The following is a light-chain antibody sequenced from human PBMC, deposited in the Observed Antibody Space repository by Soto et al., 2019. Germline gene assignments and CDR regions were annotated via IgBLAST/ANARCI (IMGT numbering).Light chain of an antibody. V-gene: IGKV3-20*01. J-gene: IGKJ4*01. CDR2: SAS. CDR1: QFVSRSY. CDR3: QQYDTSPLT. Sequence: EIVLTQSPGTLSLSPGERATLSCRASQFVSRSYLAWYQQRPGQGPRLLIHSASSRAAGLPDRFSGSESGTDFTLNISRLEPEDFAVYYCQQYDTSPLTFGGGTKVEIK.